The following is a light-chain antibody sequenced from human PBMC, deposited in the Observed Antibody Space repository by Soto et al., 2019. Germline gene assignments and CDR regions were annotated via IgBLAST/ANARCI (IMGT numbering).Light chain of an antibody. J-gene: IGKJ1*01. V-gene: IGKV4-1*01. CDR2: WAS. CDR3: HQYYNTPRT. CDR1: RSVLYSSDNKNY. Sequence: DIVMTQSPDSLAVSLGERATINCKSSRSVLYSSDNKNYLAWYQQKPGQPPKLLISWASTRESGVPDRFSGSGSGTDFTLTISSPQAEDVAVYYCHQYYNTPRTFGQGTKVEIK.